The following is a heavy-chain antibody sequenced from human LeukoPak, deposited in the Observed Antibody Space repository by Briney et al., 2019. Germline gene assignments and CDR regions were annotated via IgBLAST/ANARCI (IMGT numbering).Heavy chain of an antibody. CDR2: ISGSGGSK. D-gene: IGHD1-1*01. J-gene: IGHJ3*02. V-gene: IGHV3-23*01. CDR3: AKGRSTWYDDAFDI. Sequence: GGSLRLSCTASGFTFSSYAMSWVRQAPGKGLEWVSAISGSGGSKYYADSVKGRFTISRDNSKNTIYLQMNSLRGEDTAVYYCAKGRSTWYDDAFDIGAKGTMVTVSS. CDR1: GFTFSSYA.